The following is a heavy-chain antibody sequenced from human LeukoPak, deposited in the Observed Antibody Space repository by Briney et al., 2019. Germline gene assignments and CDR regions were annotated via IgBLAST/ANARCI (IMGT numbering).Heavy chain of an antibody. CDR2: ISGSGGST. Sequence: SGGSLRLSCAASGFTFSSYWMSWVRQAPGKGLEWVSAISGSGGSTYYADSVKGRFTISRDNSKNTLYLQMNSLRAEDTAVYYCARSGWSGYFGYWGQGTLVTVSS. CDR3: ARSGWSGYFGY. V-gene: IGHV3-23*01. J-gene: IGHJ4*02. CDR1: GFTFSSYW. D-gene: IGHD3-3*01.